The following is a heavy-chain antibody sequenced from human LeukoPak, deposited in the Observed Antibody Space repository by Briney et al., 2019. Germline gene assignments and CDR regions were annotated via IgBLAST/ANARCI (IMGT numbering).Heavy chain of an antibody. CDR3: ARTYGDYTKHFDY. J-gene: IGHJ4*02. Sequence: SETLSLTCTVSGGSISSSSYYWSWIRQPPGKGLEWIGYIYHSGSTNYNPSLKSRVTISVDTSKNQFSLKLSSVTAADTAVYYCARTYGDYTKHFDYWGQGTLVTVSS. CDR1: GGSISSSSYY. D-gene: IGHD4-17*01. CDR2: IYHSGST. V-gene: IGHV4-61*01.